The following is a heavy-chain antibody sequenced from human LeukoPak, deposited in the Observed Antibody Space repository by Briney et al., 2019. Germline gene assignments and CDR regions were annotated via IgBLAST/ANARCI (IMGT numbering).Heavy chain of an antibody. CDR1: GGSISSYY. D-gene: IGHD2-2*01. J-gene: IGHJ6*04. CDR3: AGRSSSTSYYGMDV. V-gene: IGHV4-59*01. CDR2: IYYSGST. Sequence: TSETPSLTCTVSGGSISSYYWSWIRQPPGKGLEWIGYIYYSGSTNYNPSLKSRVTISVDTSKNQFSLKLSSVTAADTAVYYCAGRSSSTSYYGMDVWGKGTTVTVSS.